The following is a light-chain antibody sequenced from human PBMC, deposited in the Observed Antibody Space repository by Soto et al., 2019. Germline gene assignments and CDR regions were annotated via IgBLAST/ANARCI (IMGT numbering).Light chain of an antibody. J-gene: IGKJ2*01. V-gene: IGKV1-5*03. Sequence: DIQMTQSPSTLSASVGDRVTITCRASQSITTWLAWYQQKPGKAPKLLIYKATNLQSGVPSRFSGSGSGTEFSLTISSLQPDDFATYDCQQYNDYQYIFGQGTKLEIK. CDR3: QQYNDYQYI. CDR2: KAT. CDR1: QSITTW.